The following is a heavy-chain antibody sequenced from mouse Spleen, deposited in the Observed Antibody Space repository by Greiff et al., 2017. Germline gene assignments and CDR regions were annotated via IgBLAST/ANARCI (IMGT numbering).Heavy chain of an antibody. CDR2: INPSSGYT. CDR3: ARGGGSSYYAMDY. J-gene: IGHJ4*01. D-gene: IGHD1-1*01. CDR1: GYTFTSYT. V-gene: IGHV1-4*01. Sequence: QVQLKQSGAELARPGASVKMSCKASGYTFTSYTMHWVKQRPGQGLEWIGYINPSSGYTKYNQKFKDKATLTADKSSSTAYMQLSSLTSEDSAVYYCARGGGSSYYAMDYWGQGTSVTVSS.